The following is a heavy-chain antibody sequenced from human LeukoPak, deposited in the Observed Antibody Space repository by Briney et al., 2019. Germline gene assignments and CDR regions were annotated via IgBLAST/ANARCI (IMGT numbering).Heavy chain of an antibody. V-gene: IGHV3-48*03. Sequence: PGGSLRLSCAASGFSFSDYEVNWVRQAPGKGLEWVSYISTSGFSIYYADSVRGRFTISRDNAKNSLSLQMNSLRAEDTAVYYCARQGYYDSSGYHDAFDIWGQGTMVTVSS. D-gene: IGHD3-22*01. CDR2: ISTSGFSI. CDR3: ARQGYYDSSGYHDAFDI. CDR1: GFSFSDYE. J-gene: IGHJ3*02.